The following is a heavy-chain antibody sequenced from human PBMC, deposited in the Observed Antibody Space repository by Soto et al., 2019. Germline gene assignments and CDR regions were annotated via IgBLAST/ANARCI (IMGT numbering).Heavy chain of an antibody. CDR3: ARGLGSGDY. CDR1: GYTLTNFY. Sequence: GASVKVSCKASGYTLTNFYIHWVRQAPGQGLEWMGIINPNGGSTNYAHNFQGRVTITRDTSTSTVYTDLSSLRSEDTAVYYCARGLGSGDYWGRGTLVTVSS. CDR2: INPNGGST. V-gene: IGHV1-46*03. D-gene: IGHD6-25*01. J-gene: IGHJ4*02.